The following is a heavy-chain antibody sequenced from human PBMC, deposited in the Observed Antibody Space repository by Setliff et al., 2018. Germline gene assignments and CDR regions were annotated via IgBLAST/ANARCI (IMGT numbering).Heavy chain of an antibody. V-gene: IGHV3-23*01. CDR2: ITVSGVTT. CDR1: GFTFNKYA. CDR3: AKDPNGDYVGAFDS. J-gene: IGHJ5*01. Sequence: PGGSLRLSCAVSGFTFNKYAMTWVRQAPGKGLEWVSSITVSGVTTLYADSVKGRFTISRDNSKNTSYLQMNSLRAEDTAMYYCAKDPNGDYVGAFDSWSQGALVTVSS. D-gene: IGHD4-17*01.